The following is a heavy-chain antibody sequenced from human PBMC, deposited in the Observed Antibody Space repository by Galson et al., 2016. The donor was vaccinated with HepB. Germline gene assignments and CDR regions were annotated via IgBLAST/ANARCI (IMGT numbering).Heavy chain of an antibody. Sequence: SLRLSCAASGFTFRHYWMIWVRQSPGKGLEWVANIKEDGSDESYVDSVKARFTISRDNSKHTLYLQMSSLRAEDTAVYYCAKVGLAFWNTYFAHAYYFDYWGQGDLVTVSS. CDR2: IKEDGSDE. D-gene: IGHD3-3*01. CDR3: AKVGLAFWNTYFAHAYYFDY. V-gene: IGHV3-7*03. J-gene: IGHJ4*02. CDR1: GFTFRHYW.